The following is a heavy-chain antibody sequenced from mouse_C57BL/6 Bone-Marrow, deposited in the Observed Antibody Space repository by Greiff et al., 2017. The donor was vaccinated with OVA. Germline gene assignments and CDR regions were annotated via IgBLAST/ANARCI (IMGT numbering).Heavy chain of an antibody. Sequence: VQLQQPGAELVKPGASVKMSCKASGYTFTSYWITWVKQRPGQGLEWIGDIYPGSGSTNYNEKFKSKATLTVDTSSSTAYMQLSSLTSEDSAVYYCAYYYGSSYCFDYWGQGTTLTVSS. V-gene: IGHV1-55*01. D-gene: IGHD1-1*01. J-gene: IGHJ2*01. CDR3: AYYYGSSYCFDY. CDR2: IYPGSGST. CDR1: GYTFTSYW.